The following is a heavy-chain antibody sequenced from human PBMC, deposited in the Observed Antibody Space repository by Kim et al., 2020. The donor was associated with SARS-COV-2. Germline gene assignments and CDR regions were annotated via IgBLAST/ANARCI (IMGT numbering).Heavy chain of an antibody. D-gene: IGHD3-10*01. Sequence: PSLKSRVTISVDTSKNQFSLKLSSVTAADTAVYYCARSPLWFGELLPFDYWGQGTLVTVSS. J-gene: IGHJ4*02. V-gene: IGHV4-31*02. CDR3: ARSPLWFGELLPFDY.